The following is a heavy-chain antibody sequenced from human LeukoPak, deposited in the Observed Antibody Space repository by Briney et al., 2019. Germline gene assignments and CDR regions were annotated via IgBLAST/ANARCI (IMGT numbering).Heavy chain of an antibody. D-gene: IGHD3-16*01. Sequence: GASVKVSCKASGGTFSSYAISWVRQAPGQGLEWMGGIIPIFGTANYAQKFQGRVTMTRDMSTSTVYMELSSLRSEDTAVYYCARSGGHYAYYMDVWGKGTTVTVSS. CDR1: GGTFSSYA. J-gene: IGHJ6*03. CDR3: ARSGGHYAYYMDV. V-gene: IGHV1-69*05. CDR2: IIPIFGTA.